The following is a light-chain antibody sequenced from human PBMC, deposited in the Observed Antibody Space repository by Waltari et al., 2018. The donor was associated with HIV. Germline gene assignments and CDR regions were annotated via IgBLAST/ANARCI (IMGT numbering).Light chain of an antibody. CDR1: NIGSKS. J-gene: IGLJ1*01. V-gene: IGLV3-21*04. CDR2: YDS. CDR3: QVWDSSSDHPV. Sequence: SYVLTQPPSVSVAPGKTARITCGGNNIGSKSVHWYQQKPGQAPVLVIYYDSDRPSGIPERCAGSNSGNTATLTSSRVEAGDEADYYCQVWDSSSDHPVFGTGTKVTVL.